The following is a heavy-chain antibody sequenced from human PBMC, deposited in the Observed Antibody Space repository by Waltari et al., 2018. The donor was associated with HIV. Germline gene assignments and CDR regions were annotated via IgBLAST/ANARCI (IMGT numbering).Heavy chain of an antibody. CDR3: ARVVISFNLFDP. CDR2: IYYSGST. CDR1: GGSISSSSYY. V-gene: IGHV4-39*07. D-gene: IGHD3-22*01. J-gene: IGHJ5*02. Sequence: LQLQESGPGLVKPSETLSLTCTVSGGSISSSSYYWGWIRQPPGKGLEWIGSIYYSGSTYYNPSLKSRVTISVDTSKNQFSLKLSSVTAADTAVYYCARVVISFNLFDPWGQGTLVTVSS.